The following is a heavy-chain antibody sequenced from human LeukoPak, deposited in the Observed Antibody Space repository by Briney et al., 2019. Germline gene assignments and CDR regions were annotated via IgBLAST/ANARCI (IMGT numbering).Heavy chain of an antibody. CDR2: IYYSGST. D-gene: IGHD5-24*01. V-gene: IGHV4-59*01. CDR3: ARARDGYNLGIDY. Sequence: PSETLPLTCTVSGGSISSYYWSWIRQPPGKGLEWIGYIYYSGSTNYNPSLKSRVTISVDTSKNQFSLKLSSVTAADTAVYYCARARDGYNLGIDYWGQGTLVTVSS. J-gene: IGHJ4*02. CDR1: GGSISSYY.